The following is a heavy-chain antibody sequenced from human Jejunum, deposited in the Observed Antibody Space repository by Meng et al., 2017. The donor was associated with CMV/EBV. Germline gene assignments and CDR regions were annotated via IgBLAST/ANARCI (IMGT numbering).Heavy chain of an antibody. CDR3: ARTPHYTDITGYYYPDYFDY. CDR1: DDY. J-gene: IGHJ4*02. V-gene: IGHV4-30-4*08. D-gene: IGHD3-9*01. CDR2: ICVGGNT. Sequence: DDYWSWIRQTPGKGLELIGYICVGGNTYYNPSLNGRVTSSEDTSKNQLSLEVTSVTAADTAVDYCARTPHYTDITGYYYPDYFDYWGQGTLVTVSS.